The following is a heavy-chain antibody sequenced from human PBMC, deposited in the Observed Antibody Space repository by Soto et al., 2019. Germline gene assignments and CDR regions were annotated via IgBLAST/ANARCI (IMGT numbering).Heavy chain of an antibody. J-gene: IGHJ6*02. CDR1: GGSISSSSYY. CDR3: ARHATLAPMTTVTTGDYYYGMDV. CDR2: IYYSGST. D-gene: IGHD4-17*01. V-gene: IGHV4-39*01. Sequence: PSETLSLTCTVSGGSISSSSYYWGWIRQPPGKGLEWIGSIYYSGSTYYNPSLKSRVTISVDTSKNQFSLKLSSVTAADTAVYYCARHATLAPMTTVTTGDYYYGMDVWGQGTTVTVSS.